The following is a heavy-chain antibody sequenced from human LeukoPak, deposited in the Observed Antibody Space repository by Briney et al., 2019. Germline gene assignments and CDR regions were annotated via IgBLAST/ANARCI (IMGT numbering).Heavy chain of an antibody. CDR3: ARALDTAMTRLDY. CDR1: GGSISNYY. J-gene: IGHJ4*02. Sequence: SETLSLTCTVSGGSISNYYWSWIRQPPGKGLEWIGYIYYSGSTNYNPSLKSRVTISVDTSKNQFSLKLSSVTAADTAVYYCARALDTAMTRLDYWGQGTLVTVSS. V-gene: IGHV4-59*01. D-gene: IGHD5-18*01. CDR2: IYYSGST.